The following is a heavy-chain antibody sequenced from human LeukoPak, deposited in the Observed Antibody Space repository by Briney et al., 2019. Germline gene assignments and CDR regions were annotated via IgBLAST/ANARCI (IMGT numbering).Heavy chain of an antibody. Sequence: PSETLSLTCTVSGGSISSYWSWIRPPAGKGLEWIGRIYSTGSTNYNPSLKSRVTMSVDTSKNQFSLRLRSATAADTAVYYCARQIASAGTAGFDFWGQGALVTVSS. D-gene: IGHD6-13*01. CDR2: IYSTGST. V-gene: IGHV4-4*07. J-gene: IGHJ4*02. CDR1: GGSISSY. CDR3: ARQIASAGTAGFDF.